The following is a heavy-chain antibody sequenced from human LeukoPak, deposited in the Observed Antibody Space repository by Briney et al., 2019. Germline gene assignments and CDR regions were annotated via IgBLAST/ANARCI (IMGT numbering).Heavy chain of an antibody. J-gene: IGHJ6*03. Sequence: GGSLRVSCAASGFTFSGYTVNGGRHAPGRGRGWVSSIPTSSNYMYKAASVTRRFTVSRDHATTSLYLQIDRLTAEDPALYYCARGADNYYYSPYMAVWGKGTTVTVFS. CDR1: GFTFSGYT. CDR3: ARGADNYYYSPYMAV. V-gene: IGHV3-21*01. D-gene: IGHD1-1*01. CDR2: IPTSSNYM.